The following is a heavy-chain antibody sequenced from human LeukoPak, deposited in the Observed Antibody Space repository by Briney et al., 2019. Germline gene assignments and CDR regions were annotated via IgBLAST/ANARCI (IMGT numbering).Heavy chain of an antibody. J-gene: IGHJ3*02. D-gene: IGHD2-2*01. CDR3: AREVPGAMNAFDI. Sequence: GGSLRFSCAASGFSFSNYWMTWVRQAPGKGVERVANIKEDGSDRYYGDSVRGRFIISRDNAKNSLYLQMDSLRAEDTALYYCAREVPGAMNAFDIWGQGTMVTVSS. V-gene: IGHV3-7*01. CDR1: GFSFSNYW. CDR2: IKEDGSDR.